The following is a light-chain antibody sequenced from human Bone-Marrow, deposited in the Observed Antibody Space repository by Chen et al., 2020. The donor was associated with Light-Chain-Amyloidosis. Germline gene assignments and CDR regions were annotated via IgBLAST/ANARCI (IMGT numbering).Light chain of an antibody. Sequence: EIVLTQSPGTLSLSPGEGANLSCRASQTISSNYLTWYQQKFGQAPRLLIYGSSSRATGIPDRFTGGGSVTDFTLTINSLQPEDFAMYYCQQYGTSPLTFGGGTKVEIK. CDR2: GSS. V-gene: IGKV3-20*01. J-gene: IGKJ4*01. CDR1: QTISSNY. CDR3: QQYGTSPLT.